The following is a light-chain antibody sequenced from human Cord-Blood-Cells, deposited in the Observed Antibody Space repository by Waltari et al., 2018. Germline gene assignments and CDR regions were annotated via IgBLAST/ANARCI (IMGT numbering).Light chain of an antibody. J-gene: IGKJ2*01. Sequence: DIQMTQSPSSLSASVGDRVTITCRARQSISSYLKWYKQKPGKAPKLLIYAASSLQSGVPSRFSGHGSGTDFTLTISSLQPEDFATYYCQQSYSTPYTFGQGTKLEIK. CDR1: QSISSY. CDR2: AAS. CDR3: QQSYSTPYT. V-gene: IGKV1-39*01.